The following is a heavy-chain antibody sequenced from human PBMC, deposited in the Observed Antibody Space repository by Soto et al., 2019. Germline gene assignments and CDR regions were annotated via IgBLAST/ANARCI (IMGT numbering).Heavy chain of an antibody. J-gene: IGHJ4*02. V-gene: IGHV4-30-4*01. CDR3: ARNGDSGSSCFDY. CDR1: GGSISSGDYY. D-gene: IGHD1-26*01. Sequence: PSETLSLTCTVSGGSISSGDYYWSWIRQPPGKGLEWIGYIYYSGSTYYNPSLKSRVTISVDTSKNQFSLKLSSVTAADTAVYYCARNGDSGSSCFDYWGQGTLVTVSS. CDR2: IYYSGST.